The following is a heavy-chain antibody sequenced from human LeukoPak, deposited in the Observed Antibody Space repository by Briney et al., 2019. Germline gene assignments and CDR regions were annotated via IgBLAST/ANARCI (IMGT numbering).Heavy chain of an antibody. CDR2: ISGSGANT. CDR1: GFTFSTYA. D-gene: IGHD6-6*01. V-gene: IGHV3-23*01. J-gene: IGHJ4*02. Sequence: GGSLRLSCAASGFTFSTYAMSWVHQAPGKGLKWVSGISGSGANTYYADSVKGRFTISRDNSKNTLYLQMNSLRAEDTAVYFCAKAEAQYYFDFWGQGTLVTVSS. CDR3: AKAEAQYYFDF.